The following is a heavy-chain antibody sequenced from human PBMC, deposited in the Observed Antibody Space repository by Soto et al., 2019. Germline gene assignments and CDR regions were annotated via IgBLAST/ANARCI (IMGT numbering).Heavy chain of an antibody. D-gene: IGHD1-26*01. Sequence: ASVKVSCKASGYTFTSYFMNWVRQAPGQGLEWMAIINPSDGSTNYAQKFQGRVTMTRDTATSTVYMELSSLRSEDTAVYYCAKGHSGSLGYFDYCGQGTLVTVSS. J-gene: IGHJ4*02. CDR1: GYTFTSYF. CDR3: AKGHSGSLGYFDY. V-gene: IGHV1-46*01. CDR2: INPSDGST.